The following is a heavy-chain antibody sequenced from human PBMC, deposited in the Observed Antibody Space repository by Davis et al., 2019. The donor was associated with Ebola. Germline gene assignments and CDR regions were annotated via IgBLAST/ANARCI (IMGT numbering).Heavy chain of an antibody. Sequence: SETLSLTCTVSGDSVSRYYWTWIRQSPGKGLEWIGYIYSSGVITYNPSLKSRVSTSVATSKNQVSLKLHSVTAAATAVYYCARLRLSAIVATIGGGWFDPWGQGTQVTVSS. CDR1: GDSVSRYY. CDR2: IYSSGVI. CDR3: ARLRLSAIVATIGGGWFDP. J-gene: IGHJ5*02. V-gene: IGHV4-4*08. D-gene: IGHD5-12*01.